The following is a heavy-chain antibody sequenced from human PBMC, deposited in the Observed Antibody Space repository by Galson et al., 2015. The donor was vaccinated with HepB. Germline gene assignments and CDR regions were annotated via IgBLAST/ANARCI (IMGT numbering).Heavy chain of an antibody. CDR2: INPNSGGT. V-gene: IGHV1-2*02. Sequence: SVKVSCKASGYTFTGYYMHWVRQAPGQGLEWMGWINPNSGGTNYAQKFQGRVTMTRDTSISTAYMELSRLRSDDTAVYYCAKRASSGWNDAFDIWGQGTMVTVSS. D-gene: IGHD6-19*01. J-gene: IGHJ3*02. CDR3: AKRASSGWNDAFDI. CDR1: GYTFTGYY.